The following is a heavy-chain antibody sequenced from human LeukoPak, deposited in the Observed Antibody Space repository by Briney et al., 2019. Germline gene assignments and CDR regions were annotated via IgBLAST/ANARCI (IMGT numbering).Heavy chain of an antibody. D-gene: IGHD1-1*01. CDR1: GFTFKNYG. J-gene: IGHJ6*02. Sequence: PGGSLRLSCAASGFTFKNYGVNWVRQAPGKGLEWVSSISSGATYIDNADSVKGRFTISRDNAKNSLYLEMNSLRAEDTAVYYCARSKGGAQREYGMDVWGQGTTVTVSS. CDR2: ISSGATYI. V-gene: IGHV3-21*06. CDR3: ARSKGGAQREYGMDV.